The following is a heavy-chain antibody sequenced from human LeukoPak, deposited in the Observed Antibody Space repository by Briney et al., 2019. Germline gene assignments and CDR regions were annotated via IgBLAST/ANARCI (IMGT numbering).Heavy chain of an antibody. Sequence: PSETLSLTCTVSGGSISSYYWSWIRQPPGKGLEWIGYIYYSGSTNYNPSLKSRVTMSVDTSKNQFSLKLTSVCAADTAVYYCAREEITAAGRSLDYWGQGTLVTVSS. J-gene: IGHJ4*02. D-gene: IGHD6-13*01. V-gene: IGHV4-59*12. CDR1: GGSISSYY. CDR2: IYYSGST. CDR3: AREEITAAGRSLDY.